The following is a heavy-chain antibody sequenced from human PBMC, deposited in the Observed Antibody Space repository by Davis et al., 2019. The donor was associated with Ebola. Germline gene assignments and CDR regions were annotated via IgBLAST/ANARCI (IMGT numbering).Heavy chain of an antibody. D-gene: IGHD3-22*01. Sequence: SETLSLTCTVSGGSLSSSSYYWCWIRQPPGKGLEWIGRINYSGRTNDNSSLKSRVTISVDTSKNQFSLKLISVTAADTAVYYCARQRYYDSSGYPAFDIWGQGTMVTVSS. J-gene: IGHJ3*02. CDR1: GGSLSSSSYY. CDR2: INYSGRT. CDR3: ARQRYYDSSGYPAFDI. V-gene: IGHV4-39*01.